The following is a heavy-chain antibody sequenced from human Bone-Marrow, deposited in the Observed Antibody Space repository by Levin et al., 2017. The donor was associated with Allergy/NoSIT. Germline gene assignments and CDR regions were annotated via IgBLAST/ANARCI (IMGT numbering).Heavy chain of an antibody. V-gene: IGHV2-70*04. CDR1: GFSLSTIGMR. CDR2: IEWNDNK. J-gene: IGHJ4*02. D-gene: IGHD6-6*01. Sequence: SGPTLVKPTQSLTLTCTFSGFSLSTIGMRVSWIRQPPGKALEWLARIEWNDNKFYSPSLKTRLTISKDTSKNQVVLTMTNMDPVDTATYYCARSSSSMVASIDYWGQGTLVTVSS. CDR3: ARSSSSMVASIDY.